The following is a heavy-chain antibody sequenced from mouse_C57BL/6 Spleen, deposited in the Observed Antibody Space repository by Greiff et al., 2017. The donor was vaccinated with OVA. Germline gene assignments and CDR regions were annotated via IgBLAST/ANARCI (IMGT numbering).Heavy chain of an antibody. CDR2: IRSKSNNYAT. CDR1: GFSFNTYA. Sequence: EVNLVESGGGLVQPKGSLKLSCAASGFSFNTYAMNWVRQAPGKGLEWVARIRSKSNNYATYYADSVKDRFTISRDDSESMLYLQMNNLKTEDTAMYYCVRHDPTGSMDYWGQGTSVTVSS. J-gene: IGHJ4*01. V-gene: IGHV10-1*01. CDR3: VRHDPTGSMDY. D-gene: IGHD3-1*01.